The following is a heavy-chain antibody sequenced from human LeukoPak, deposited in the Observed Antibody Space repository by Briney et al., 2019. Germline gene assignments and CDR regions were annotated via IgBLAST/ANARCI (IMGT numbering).Heavy chain of an antibody. CDR1: GYNFTTYW. Sequence: GESLKISCKGAGYNFTTYWIGWVRQMPEKGLEWMGIINPGDSDTRYSPSYTTYSPSFQGQVTISADKSTSTAYLQWRSLQASDTAMYYCARTDINYYDTSGYLFDYWGQGTLVTVSS. CDR3: ARTDINYYDTSGYLFDY. CDR2: INPGDSDT. D-gene: IGHD3-22*01. V-gene: IGHV5-51*01. J-gene: IGHJ4*02.